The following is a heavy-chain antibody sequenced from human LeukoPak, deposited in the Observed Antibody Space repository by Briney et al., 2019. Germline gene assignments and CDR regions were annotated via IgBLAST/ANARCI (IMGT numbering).Heavy chain of an antibody. CDR1: GGSFSGYY. CDR3: ARGSQPINA. V-gene: IGHV4-34*01. J-gene: IGHJ3*01. D-gene: IGHD5-12*01. Sequence: SETLSLTCAVYGGSFSGYYWSWIRQPPGKGLEWIGEINHSGSTNYNPSLKSRVTISVDMSKNQFSLKLSSATAADTAVYYCARGSQPINAWGQGTMVIVSS. CDR2: INHSGST.